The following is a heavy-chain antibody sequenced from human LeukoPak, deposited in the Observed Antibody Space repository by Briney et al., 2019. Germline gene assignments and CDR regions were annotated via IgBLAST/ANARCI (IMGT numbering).Heavy chain of an antibody. CDR1: GFSLTTSGVG. CDR2: IYWDDDK. Sequence: SGPTLVKPTQTLTLTCTFSGFSLTTSGVGVGWIRQPPGKALEWLVVIYWDDDKRYSPSLKSRLTITKDTSKNQVVLTMTNMDPVDTATYYCARQAPPSWYFSDIAGNYGNWFDPWGQGILVTVSS. J-gene: IGHJ5*02. CDR3: ARQAPPSWYFSDIAGNYGNWFDP. D-gene: IGHD6-13*01. V-gene: IGHV2-5*02.